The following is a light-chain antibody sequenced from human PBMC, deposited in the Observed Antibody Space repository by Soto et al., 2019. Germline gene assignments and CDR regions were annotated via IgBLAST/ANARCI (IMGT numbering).Light chain of an antibody. V-gene: IGLV1-40*01. CDR2: GNS. J-gene: IGLJ2*01. Sequence: QSVLTQPPSVSGAPGQRVTISCTGSSSNIGAGYDVHWYQQLPGTAPKLLIYGNSNRPSGVPDRFSGSKSGTSSSLAITGLQAEDEAYYYCQSSDSSLSGHVVFGGGTKLTVL. CDR1: SSNIGAGYD. CDR3: QSSDSSLSGHVV.